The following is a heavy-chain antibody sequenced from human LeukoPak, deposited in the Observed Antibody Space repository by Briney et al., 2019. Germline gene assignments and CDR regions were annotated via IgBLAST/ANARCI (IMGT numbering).Heavy chain of an antibody. CDR1: GYTFTSYD. D-gene: IGHD3-10*01. J-gene: IGHJ4*02. CDR2: MNPNSGNT. Sequence: ASVKVSCKASGYTFTSYDIHWVRQAPGQGLEWMGWMNPNSGNTGYAQKFQGRVTMTRNTSISTAYMELSSLRSEDTAVYYCARGITMVQGVPIGYWGQGTLVTVSS. CDR3: ARGITMVQGVPIGY. V-gene: IGHV1-8*01.